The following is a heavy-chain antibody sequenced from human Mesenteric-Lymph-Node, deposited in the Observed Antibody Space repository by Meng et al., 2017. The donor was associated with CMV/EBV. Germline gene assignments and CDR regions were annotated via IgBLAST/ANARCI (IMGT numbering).Heavy chain of an antibody. J-gene: IGHJ4*02. D-gene: IGHD6-19*01. CDR3: ARNGGYTGASGRCCAHLDY. V-gene: IGHV1-46*01. Sequence: FTDYFIHWVRQVPGQGLEWMGIINPGSSYRGYPQNFQDRVTMTKDTSTAIVYMELTNLRSEDTGIYYCARNGGYTGASGRCCAHLDYWGQGTLVTVSS. CDR2: INPGSSYR. CDR1: FTDYF.